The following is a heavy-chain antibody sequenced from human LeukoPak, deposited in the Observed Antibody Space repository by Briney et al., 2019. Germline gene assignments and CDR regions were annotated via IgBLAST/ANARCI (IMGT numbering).Heavy chain of an antibody. J-gene: IGHJ4*02. CDR2: IIPIFGTA. CDR3: ATSSRRCGGDCYWGPAYY. CDR1: GGTFSSYA. Sequence: GASVKVSCKASGGTFSSYAISWVRQDPGQGLEWMGGIIPIFGTANYAQKFQGRVTITADESTSTAYMELSSLRSEDTAVYYCATSSRRCGGDCYWGPAYYWGQGTLVTVSS. V-gene: IGHV1-69*13. D-gene: IGHD2-21*02.